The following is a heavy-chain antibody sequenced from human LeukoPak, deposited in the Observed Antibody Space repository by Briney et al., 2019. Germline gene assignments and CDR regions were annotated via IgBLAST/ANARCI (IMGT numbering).Heavy chain of an antibody. J-gene: IGHJ6*02. CDR1: GFTFSNYV. CDR3: AKDGVRGMDV. V-gene: IGHV3-23*01. CDR2: ISGSGGST. Sequence: PGGSLRLSCAASGFTFSNYVMSWVRQAPGKGLEWVSGISGSGGSTYYADSVKGRFTISRGNSKNTLYLQMNSLRAEDTAVYYCAKDGVRGMDVWGQGTTVIVSS.